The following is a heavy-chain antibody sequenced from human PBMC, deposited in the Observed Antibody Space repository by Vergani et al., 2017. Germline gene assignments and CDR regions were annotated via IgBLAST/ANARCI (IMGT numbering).Heavy chain of an antibody. J-gene: IGHJ6*03. CDR1: GGSISSYY. Sequence: QVQLQESGPGLVKPSQTLSLTCTVSGGSISSYYWSWIRQPPGKGLEWIGYIYYSGRTNYNPSLKSRVTISVDTSKNQFSLKLSSVTAADTAVYYCARKGAHYYYYMDVWGKGTTVTVSS. CDR2: IYYSGRT. V-gene: IGHV4-59*01. D-gene: IGHD4/OR15-4a*01. CDR3: ARKGAHYYYYMDV.